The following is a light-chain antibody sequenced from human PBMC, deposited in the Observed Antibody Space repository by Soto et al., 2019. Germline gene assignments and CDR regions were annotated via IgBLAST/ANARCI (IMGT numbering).Light chain of an antibody. Sequence: DIQMTQSPSTLSASVGDRVTITCRASQTIDSWLAWYQQRPGKPPNLLIYKASSLESGVPSRFSGSGSGTEFTLTISSLQPEDYATYYCQKYSSYSRTVGQGTKGDSK. CDR2: KAS. J-gene: IGKJ1*01. CDR1: QTIDSW. CDR3: QKYSSYSRT. V-gene: IGKV1-5*03.